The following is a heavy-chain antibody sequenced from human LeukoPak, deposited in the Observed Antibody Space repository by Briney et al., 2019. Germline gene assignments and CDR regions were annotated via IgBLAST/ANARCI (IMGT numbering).Heavy chain of an antibody. D-gene: IGHD4-17*01. CDR2: INHSGYT. V-gene: IGHV4-34*01. CDR3: TRMTTGHDY. CDR1: GVSFDDYY. Sequence: PSGTLSLTCAVSGVSFDDYYWAWVRQTPGKGLEWIGEINHSGYTNDSPSLKSRVTLSIDTSRKQFSLNPRSVTVADAGTYYCTRMTTGHDYWGQGTLVTVSS. J-gene: IGHJ4*02.